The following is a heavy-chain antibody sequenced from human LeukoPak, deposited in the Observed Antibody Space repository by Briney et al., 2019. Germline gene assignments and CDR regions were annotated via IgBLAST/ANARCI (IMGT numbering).Heavy chain of an antibody. CDR2: INPNSGDT. J-gene: IGHJ3*02. D-gene: IGHD1-26*01. V-gene: IGHV1-2*02. CDR1: GYTITDYY. CDR3: ARDSNTGGDAFDI. Sequence: GASVKVSCKASGYTITDYYMHWVRQAPGQGLEWMGWINPNSGDTIYAQKFQGRVTMTRDTSISTAYMELSSLRSEDTAVYYCARDSNTGGDAFDIWGQGTTVTVSS.